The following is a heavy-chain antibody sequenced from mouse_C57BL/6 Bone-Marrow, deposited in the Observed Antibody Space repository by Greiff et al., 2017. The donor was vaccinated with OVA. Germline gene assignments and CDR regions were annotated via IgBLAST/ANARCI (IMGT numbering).Heavy chain of an antibody. CDR1: GYTFTDYN. CDR3: ANGPYAMDY. J-gene: IGHJ4*01. V-gene: IGHV1-22*01. CDR2: INPNNGGT. Sequence: VHVKQSGPELVKPGASVKMSCKASGYTFTDYNMHWVKQSHGKSLEWIGYINPNNGGTSYNQKFKGKATLTVNKSSSTAYMELRSLTSEDSAVYYCANGPYAMDYWGQGTSVTVSS.